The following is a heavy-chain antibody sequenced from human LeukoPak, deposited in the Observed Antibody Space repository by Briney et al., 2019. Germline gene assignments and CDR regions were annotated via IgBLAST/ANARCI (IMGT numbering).Heavy chain of an antibody. CDR2: IILIFGTA. CDR1: GGTFSSYA. D-gene: IGHD6-13*01. V-gene: IGHV1-69*05. J-gene: IGHJ6*03. Sequence: SVKVSCKASGGTFSSYAISWVRQAPGQGLEWMGGIILIFGTANYAQKFQGRVTITTDESTSTAYMELSSLRSEDTAVYYCARTEVSIAAAGSMYYYYYMDVWGKGTTVTVSS. CDR3: ARTEVSIAAAGSMYYYYYMDV.